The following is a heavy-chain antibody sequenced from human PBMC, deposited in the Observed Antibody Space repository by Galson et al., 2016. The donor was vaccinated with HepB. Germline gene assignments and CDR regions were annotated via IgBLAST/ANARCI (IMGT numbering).Heavy chain of an antibody. D-gene: IGHD6-19*01. CDR1: GFIFNSYS. V-gene: IGHV3-48*02. J-gene: IGHJ4*02. CDR2: ISSSSNSM. Sequence: FLRLFCAASGFIFNSYSMNWVRQAPEKGQEWISYISSSSNSMYDADSVKGRFTISRDNAKNSLYLQMNSLRDEDTAVYYCVKGAGTIDYWGQGTLVTVSS. CDR3: VKGAGTIDY.